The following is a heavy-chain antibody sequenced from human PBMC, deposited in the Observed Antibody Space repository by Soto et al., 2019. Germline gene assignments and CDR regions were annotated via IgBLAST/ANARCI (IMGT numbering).Heavy chain of an antibody. CDR1: GFTFSSYG. CDR3: AKSRTTVTYYYGMDV. CDR2: ISYDGSNK. J-gene: IGHJ6*01. V-gene: IGHV3-30*18. D-gene: IGHD4-4*01. Sequence: QVQLVESGGGVVQPGRSLRLSCAASGFTFSSYGMHWVRQAPGKGLEWVAVISYDGSNKYYADSVKGRFTISRDNSKNTLYLQMNSLRAEDTAVYYCAKSRTTVTYYYGMDVW.